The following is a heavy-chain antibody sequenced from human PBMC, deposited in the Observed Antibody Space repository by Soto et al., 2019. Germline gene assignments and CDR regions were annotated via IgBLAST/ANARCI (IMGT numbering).Heavy chain of an antibody. CDR1: GFTFSSYA. D-gene: IGHD6-13*01. V-gene: IGHV3-64*01. Sequence: GGSLRLSCAASGFTFSSYAMHWVRQAPGKGLEYVSAISSNGGSTYYANSVKGRFTISRDNSKNTLYLQMGSLRAEDMAVYYCARDDRPSSLAAAGTGAFDIWGQGTRVTVS. J-gene: IGHJ3*02. CDR2: ISSNGGST. CDR3: ARDDRPSSLAAAGTGAFDI.